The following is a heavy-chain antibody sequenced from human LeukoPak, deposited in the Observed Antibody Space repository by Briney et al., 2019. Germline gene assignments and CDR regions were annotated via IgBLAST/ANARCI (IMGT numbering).Heavy chain of an antibody. V-gene: IGHV3-23*01. Sequence: GGSLRLSCAASGFTFSTYAMSWVRQAPGKGLEWVSAISGSGSSTYDADSVRGRFTISRDNSKNTLYLQMNSLRAEDTAVYYCAKGGGLRSSPFTPWGQGTLVTVSS. CDR1: GFTFSTYA. CDR3: AKGGGLRSSPFTP. CDR2: ISGSGSST. D-gene: IGHD3-3*01. J-gene: IGHJ5*02.